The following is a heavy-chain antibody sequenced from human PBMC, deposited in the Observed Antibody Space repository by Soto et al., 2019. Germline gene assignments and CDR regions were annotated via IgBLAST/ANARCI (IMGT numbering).Heavy chain of an antibody. CDR1: GGSISSGGYY. D-gene: IGHD2-2*01. CDR3: ARGALVPAASTAGWFDP. J-gene: IGHJ5*02. Sequence: PSETLSLTCTVSGGSISSGGYYWSWIRQHPGKGLEWIGYIYYSGSTYYNPSLKSRVTISVDTSKNQFSLKLSSVTAADTAVYYCARGALVPAASTAGWFDPWGQGTLVTVSS. V-gene: IGHV4-31*03. CDR2: IYYSGST.